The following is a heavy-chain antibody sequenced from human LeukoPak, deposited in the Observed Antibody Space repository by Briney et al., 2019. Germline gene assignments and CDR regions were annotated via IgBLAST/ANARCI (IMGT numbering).Heavy chain of an antibody. CDR2: ISGSGGST. V-gene: IGHV3-23*01. Sequence: CAMSWVRQAPGKGLEWVSAISGSGGSTYYADSVKGRFTISRDNSKNTLYLQMNSLSAEDTAVYYCARDVRSSMGTMGYYFDYWGQGTLVTVSS. CDR1: CA. D-gene: IGHD1/OR15-1a*01. CDR3: ARDVRSSMGTMGYYFDY. J-gene: IGHJ4*02.